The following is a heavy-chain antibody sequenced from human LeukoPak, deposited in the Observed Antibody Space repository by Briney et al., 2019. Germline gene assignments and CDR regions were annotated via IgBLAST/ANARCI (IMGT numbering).Heavy chain of an antibody. CDR3: AGEYDSSTTGWFDP. D-gene: IGHD2/OR15-2a*01. CDR1: GYTLTELS. Sequence: ASVKVSCKVSGYTLTELSMHWVRQAPGKGLEWMGGFDPEDGETIYAQKFQGRVAMTEDTSTDTAYMELSSLRSEDTAVYYCAGEYDSSTTGWFDPWGQGTLVTVSS. CDR2: FDPEDGET. V-gene: IGHV1-24*01. J-gene: IGHJ5*02.